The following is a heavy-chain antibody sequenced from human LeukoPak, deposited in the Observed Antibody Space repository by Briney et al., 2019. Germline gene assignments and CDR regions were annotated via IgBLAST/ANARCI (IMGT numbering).Heavy chain of an antibody. CDR1: GGSFSGYY. V-gene: IGHV4-34*01. CDR3: ARGRRGVATIRYFDY. Sequence: SETLSLTCAVYGGSFSGYYWSWIRQPPGKGLEWIGEINHSGSTNYNPSLKSRVTISVDTSKNQFSLKLSSVTAADTAVYYCARGRRGVATIRYFDYWGQGTLVTVSS. D-gene: IGHD5-12*01. CDR2: INHSGST. J-gene: IGHJ4*02.